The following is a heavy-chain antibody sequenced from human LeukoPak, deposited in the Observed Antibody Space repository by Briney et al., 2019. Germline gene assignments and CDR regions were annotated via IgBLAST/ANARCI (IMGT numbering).Heavy chain of an antibody. CDR2: INSDGSST. Sequence: GGSLRLSCAASGFTFSSYWMHWVRQAPGKGLVWVSRINSDGSSTSHADSVKGRFTISRDNAKNTLYLQMNSLRAEDTAVYYCARVGIVGATGPFDYWGQGTLVTVSS. CDR3: ARVGIVGATGPFDY. CDR1: GFTFSSYW. J-gene: IGHJ4*02. V-gene: IGHV3-74*01. D-gene: IGHD1-26*01.